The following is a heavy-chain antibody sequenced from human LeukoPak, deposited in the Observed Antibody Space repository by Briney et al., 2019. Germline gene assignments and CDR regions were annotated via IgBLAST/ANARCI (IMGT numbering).Heavy chain of an antibody. D-gene: IGHD2-15*01. V-gene: IGHV3-30*02. CDR2: IRYDGSNK. Sequence: GGSLRLSCAASGFTFSRYGMHWVRQAPGKGLECVAFIRYDGSNKYYADSVKGRFTISRDNSKNTLYLQMNSLRPEDTAVYYCARDVVVVVATDSNFDYWGQGTLVTVSS. J-gene: IGHJ4*02. CDR3: ARDVVVVVATDSNFDY. CDR1: GFTFSRYG.